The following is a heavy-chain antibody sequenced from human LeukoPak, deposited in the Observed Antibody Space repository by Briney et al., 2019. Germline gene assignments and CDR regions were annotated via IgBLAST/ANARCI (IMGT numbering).Heavy chain of an antibody. V-gene: IGHV4-61*01. CDR2: IYHTGST. J-gene: IGHJ4*02. Sequence: PSETLSLTCTVSGGSISSGSYFWNWIRQPPGKGLEWIGYIYHTGSTNYNPSLKSRVTISVDTSKNQFSLKLSSVTAADTAVYYCARSGKFVAGFDYWGQGTLVTVSS. CDR3: ARSGKFVAGFDY. CDR1: GGSISSGSYF. D-gene: IGHD6-19*01.